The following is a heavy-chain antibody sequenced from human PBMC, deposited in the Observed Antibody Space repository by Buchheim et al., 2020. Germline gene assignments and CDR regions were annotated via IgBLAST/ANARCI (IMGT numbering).Heavy chain of an antibody. CDR2: IIPILGIA. CDR3: ARVRPSEYSSSSEYYYYYGMDV. J-gene: IGHJ6*02. CDR1: GGTFSSYA. D-gene: IGHD6-6*01. V-gene: IGHV1-69*04. Sequence: QVQLVQSGAEVKKPGSSVKVSCKASGGTFSSYAISWVRQAPGQGLEWMGRIIPILGIANYAQKFQGRVTITADKSTRTAHMELSSLRSEDTAVYYCARVRPSEYSSSSEYYYYYGMDVWGQGTT.